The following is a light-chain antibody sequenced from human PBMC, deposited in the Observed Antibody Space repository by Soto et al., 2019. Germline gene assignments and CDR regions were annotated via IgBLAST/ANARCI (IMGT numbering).Light chain of an antibody. Sequence: DIQMTQSPSPLSASVGYRVTITCRSSQSISSYLNWYQQKPGKAPKLLIYAASSLQSGVPSRFSGSGSGTDFTLTISSMQPEDFSTYYCQQNYSTPFTFGPGTTVDIK. CDR1: QSISSY. CDR3: QQNYSTPFT. V-gene: IGKV1-39*01. CDR2: AAS. J-gene: IGKJ3*01.